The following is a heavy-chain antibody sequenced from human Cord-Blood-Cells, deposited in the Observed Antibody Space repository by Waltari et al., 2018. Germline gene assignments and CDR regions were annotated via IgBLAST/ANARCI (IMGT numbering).Heavy chain of an antibody. J-gene: IGHJ4*02. V-gene: IGHV1-2*02. D-gene: IGHD7-27*01. CDR2: INPNSGGT. CDR1: GYTFTGYY. CDR3: ARDRKSPLGIISDY. Sequence: QVQLVQSGAEVKKPGASVKVSCKASGYTFTGYYMHWVRQAPGQGLEWMGWINPNSGGTNDAQKFQGRVTMTRDTSISTAYMELSRLRSDDTAVYYCARDRKSPLGIISDYWGQGTLVTVSS.